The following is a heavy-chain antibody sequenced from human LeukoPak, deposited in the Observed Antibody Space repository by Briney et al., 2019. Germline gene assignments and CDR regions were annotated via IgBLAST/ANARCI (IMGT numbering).Heavy chain of an antibody. CDR3: ADPTPRGTSDI. D-gene: IGHD4-17*01. CDR2: IKNKASRYTT. V-gene: IGHV3-72*01. CDR1: GFTLGDHW. J-gene: IGHJ3*02. Sequence: GGSLRLSCAASGFTLGDHWMDWVRQTPGKGLEWVGLIKNKASRYTTQYAPSVRGRFTISRDDSRNSVCLQMNSLRTEDTAVYYCADPTPRGTSDIWGRGTMVTVSS.